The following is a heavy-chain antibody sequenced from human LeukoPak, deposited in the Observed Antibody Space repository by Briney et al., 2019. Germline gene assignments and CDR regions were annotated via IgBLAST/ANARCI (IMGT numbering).Heavy chain of an antibody. CDR1: GYTITSYD. V-gene: IGHV1-8*03. J-gene: IGHJ6*03. Sequence: GASVKVSCKASGYTITSYDINWVRQATGQGLEWMGWMNPNSGNTGYAQKFQGRVTITRNTTISTAYMELSSLRSEDTAVYYCARGPTRYYYYYMDVWGKGTTVTVSS. CDR3: ARGPTRYYYYYMDV. CDR2: MNPNSGNT.